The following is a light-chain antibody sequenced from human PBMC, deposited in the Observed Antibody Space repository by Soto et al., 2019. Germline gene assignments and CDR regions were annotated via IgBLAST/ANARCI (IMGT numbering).Light chain of an antibody. V-gene: IGLV2-14*01. CDR1: SSDVGAYNY. Sequence: QSALTQPASVSGSPGQSITISCTGTSSDVGAYNYVSWFQQHPGKAPKLIVYEVNNRPSGVSNRFSGSKSGNTASLTIFGLQAEDEADYYCNSYTGSTPRVVFGGGTKLTVL. J-gene: IGLJ2*01. CDR3: NSYTGSTPRVV. CDR2: EVN.